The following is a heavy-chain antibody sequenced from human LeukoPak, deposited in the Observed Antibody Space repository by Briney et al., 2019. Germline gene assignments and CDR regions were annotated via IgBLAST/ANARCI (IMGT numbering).Heavy chain of an antibody. CDR1: GGSISSYY. CDR3: ARIYSSSWFLNWFDP. Sequence: SETLSLTCTVSGGSISSYYWSWIRQPAGKGLEWIGRIYTSGSTNYNPSLKSRVTMSVDTSKNQFSLKLSSVTAADTAVYYCARIYSSSWFLNWFDPWGQGTLVTVSS. CDR2: IYTSGST. J-gene: IGHJ5*02. D-gene: IGHD6-13*01. V-gene: IGHV4-4*07.